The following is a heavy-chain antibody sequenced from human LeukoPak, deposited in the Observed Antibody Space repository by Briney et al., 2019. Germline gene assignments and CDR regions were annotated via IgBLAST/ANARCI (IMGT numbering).Heavy chain of an antibody. V-gene: IGHV4-39*07. CDR2: IYYSGST. CDR3: ARESGALQGWFDP. CDR1: GGSISSSSYY. J-gene: IGHJ5*02. Sequence: SGTLSLTCTVSGGSISSSSYYWGWIRQPPGKGLEWIGSIYYSGSTYYNPSLKSRVTISVDTSKNQFSLKLTSVTAADTAVYYCARESGALQGWFDPWGQGTLVTVSS. D-gene: IGHD2-15*01.